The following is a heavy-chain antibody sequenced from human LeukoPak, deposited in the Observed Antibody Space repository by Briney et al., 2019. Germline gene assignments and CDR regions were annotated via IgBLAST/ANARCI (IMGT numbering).Heavy chain of an antibody. CDR2: IKQDGSEK. V-gene: IGHV3-7*01. Sequence: PGGSLRLSCAASGFTSSSYWMSWVRQAPGKGLEWAANIKQDGSEKYYVDSVKGRFTISRDNAKDSLYLQMNSLRAEDTAVYYCARGFGRYDYWGQGTLVTVSS. J-gene: IGHJ4*02. D-gene: IGHD3-16*01. CDR3: ARGFGRYDY. CDR1: GFTSSSYW.